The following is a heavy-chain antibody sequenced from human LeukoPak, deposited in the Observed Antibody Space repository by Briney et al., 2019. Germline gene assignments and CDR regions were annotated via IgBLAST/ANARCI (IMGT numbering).Heavy chain of an antibody. CDR1: GGSFSGDY. D-gene: IGHD2-21*02. V-gene: IGHV4-34*01. CDR2: INHSGST. Sequence: PSETLSLTCAVYGGSFSGDYWSWIRQPPGKGLEWIGEINHSGSTNYNPSLQSRVTISVDRSKNQFSLKLSSVTAADTAVYYCARGGWGHLLDYWGQGTLVTVSS. CDR3: ARGGWGHLLDY. J-gene: IGHJ4*02.